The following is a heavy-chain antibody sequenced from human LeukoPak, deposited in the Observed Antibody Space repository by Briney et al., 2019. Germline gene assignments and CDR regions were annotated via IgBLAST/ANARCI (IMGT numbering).Heavy chain of an antibody. V-gene: IGHV4-59*08. CDR3: ARGAGSSDY. D-gene: IGHD6-6*01. J-gene: IGHJ4*02. CDR1: GGSINSYY. CDR2: IYHSGST. Sequence: TSETLSLTCSVSGGSINSYYWSWIRQPPGEGLEWIGYIYHSGSTNYNPSLKSRVTMSVDTSKSQFSLKLSSVTAADTAVYYCARGAGSSDYWGQGTLVTVSS.